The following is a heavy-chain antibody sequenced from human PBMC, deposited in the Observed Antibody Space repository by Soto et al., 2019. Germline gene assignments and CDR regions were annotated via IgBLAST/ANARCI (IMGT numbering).Heavy chain of an antibody. CDR3: ARGQLYHYYGMDV. CDR1: GYTFTGYY. CDR2: INPNSGGT. D-gene: IGHD1-1*01. Sequence: ASVKVSCKASGYTFTGYYMHWVRQAPGQGLEWMGWINPNSGGTNYAQKFQGWVTMTRDTSISTAYMELSRLRSDDTAVYYCARGQLYHYYGMDVWGQGTTVTVS. V-gene: IGHV1-2*04. J-gene: IGHJ6*02.